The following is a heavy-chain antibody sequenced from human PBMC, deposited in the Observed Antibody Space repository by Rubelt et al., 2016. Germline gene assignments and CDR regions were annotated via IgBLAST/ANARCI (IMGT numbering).Heavy chain of an antibody. V-gene: IGHV3-33*01. J-gene: IGHJ4*02. CDR2: IWYDGSNK. D-gene: IGHD3-16*02. Sequence: GRSLRLSCAASGFTFSSYGMHWVRQAPGKGLEWVAVIWYDGSNKYYADSVKGRFTISRDNSKNTLYLQMNSLRAEDTAVYYCARGHYDYVWGSYRYFLGDYFDYWGQGTLVTVSS. CDR3: ARGHYDYVWGSYRYFLGDYFDY. CDR1: GFTFSSYG.